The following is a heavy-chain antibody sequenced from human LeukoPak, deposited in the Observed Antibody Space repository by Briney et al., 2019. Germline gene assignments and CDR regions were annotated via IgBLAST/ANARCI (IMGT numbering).Heavy chain of an antibody. CDR2: IIPIFGTA. CDR3: ASQHYGSGSYYYYYYYYMDV. D-gene: IGHD3-10*01. CDR1: GGTFSSYA. J-gene: IGHJ6*03. V-gene: IGHV1-69*06. Sequence: ASVKVSCKASGGTFSSYAISWVRQAPGQGLEWLGGIIPIFGTANYAQKFQGRVTITADKSTSTAYMELSSLRSEDTAVYYCASQHYGSGSYYYYYYYYMDVWGKGTTVTVSS.